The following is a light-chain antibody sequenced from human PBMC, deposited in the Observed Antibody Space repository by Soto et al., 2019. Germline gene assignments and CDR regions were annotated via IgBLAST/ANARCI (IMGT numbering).Light chain of an antibody. CDR1: SDIGNYNL. Sequence: QSVLTQPASVSGSPGQSVTISCSGSDIGNYNLVSWYQHLPGRAPKLLIFEVTMRPSGISDRFSGSKPASTASLTISGLQAEDEGDYYSASYAGSRTYVFGSGTKLAAL. CDR3: ASYAGSRTYV. CDR2: EVT. V-gene: IGLV2-23*02. J-gene: IGLJ1*01.